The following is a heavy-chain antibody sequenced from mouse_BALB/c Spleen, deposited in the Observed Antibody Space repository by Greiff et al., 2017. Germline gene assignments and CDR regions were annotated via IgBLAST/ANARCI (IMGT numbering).Heavy chain of an antibody. CDR1: GYTFTSYW. J-gene: IGHJ3*01. V-gene: IGHV1-69*02. Sequence: VQLQQSGAELVRPGASVKLSCKASGYTFTSYWINWVKQRPGQGLEWIGNIYPSDSYTNYNQKFKDKATLTVDKSSSTAYMQLSSPTSEDSAVYYCTRYDFSFAYWGQGTLVTVSA. CDR2: IYPSDSYT. CDR3: TRYDFSFAY. D-gene: IGHD2-4*01.